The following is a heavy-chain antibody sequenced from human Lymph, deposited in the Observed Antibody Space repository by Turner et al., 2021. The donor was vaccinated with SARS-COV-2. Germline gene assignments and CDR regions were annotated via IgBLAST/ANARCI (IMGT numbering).Heavy chain of an antibody. Sequence: QVQLVQSGAEVKKPGASVNVSCKAPGYTFTSYDINWVRQATGQGLEWMGWMNPNSDNTGYAQKFQGRVTKTRNTSISTAYMELSSLRSEDTAVYYCARGRYSGGGMDVWGQGTTVTVSS. D-gene: IGHD1-26*01. CDR1: GYTFTSYD. CDR3: ARGRYSGGGMDV. J-gene: IGHJ6*02. CDR2: MNPNSDNT. V-gene: IGHV1-8*02.